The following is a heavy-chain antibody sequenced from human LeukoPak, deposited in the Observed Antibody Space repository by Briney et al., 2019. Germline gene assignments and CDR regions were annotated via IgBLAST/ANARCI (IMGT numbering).Heavy chain of an antibody. CDR3: AKDLHGLRGYGASPVGDY. Sequence: PRGSLRLSCAASGFTFSSYGMHWVRQAPGKGLEWVAFIRYDGSNKYYADSVKGRFTISRDNSKNTLYLQMNSPRAEDTAVYYCAKDLHGLRGYGASPVGDYWGQGTLVTVSS. CDR1: GFTFSSYG. CDR2: IRYDGSNK. D-gene: IGHD3/OR15-3a*01. V-gene: IGHV3-30*02. J-gene: IGHJ4*02.